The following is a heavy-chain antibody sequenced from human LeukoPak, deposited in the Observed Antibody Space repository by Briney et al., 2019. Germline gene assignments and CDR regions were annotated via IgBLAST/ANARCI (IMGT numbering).Heavy chain of an antibody. Sequence: GGSLRPSCAASGFTFSNAWMSWVRQAPGKGLEWVGRIKKKTDGGTTDYAAPVKGRFTISRDDSKDTLYLQMNSLRTEDTAVYYCTTAFYDYVWGSSNWGQGTLVTVSS. CDR2: IKKKTDGGTT. J-gene: IGHJ4*02. CDR3: TTAFYDYVWGSSN. D-gene: IGHD3-16*01. V-gene: IGHV3-15*01. CDR1: GFTFSNAW.